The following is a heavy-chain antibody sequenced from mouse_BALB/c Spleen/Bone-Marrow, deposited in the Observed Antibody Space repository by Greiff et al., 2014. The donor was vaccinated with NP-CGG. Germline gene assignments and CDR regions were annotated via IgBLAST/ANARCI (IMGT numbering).Heavy chain of an antibody. Sequence: EVKLMESGPDLVKPSQSLSLTCTVTGCSITSGYSWHWIRQFPGNKLEWMGYIHYSGSTNYNPSLKSRISITRDTSKNKFFLQLNSVTTEDTATYYCARGQGYYAMDYWGQGTSVTVSS. V-gene: IGHV3-1*02. CDR2: IHYSGST. CDR1: GCSITSGYS. J-gene: IGHJ4*01. CDR3: ARGQGYYAMDY.